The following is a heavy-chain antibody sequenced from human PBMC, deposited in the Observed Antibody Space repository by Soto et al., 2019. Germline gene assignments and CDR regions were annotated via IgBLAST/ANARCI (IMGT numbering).Heavy chain of an antibody. CDR3: ARDLTDYNYEYKFGF. J-gene: IGHJ4*02. CDR2: ISFEGSNK. V-gene: IGHV3-30*03. D-gene: IGHD4-4*01. CDR1: GFTFSDFG. Sequence: GGSLRLSCAASGFTFSDFGMHWVRQSPGKGLEWVAVISFEGSNKYFAESVKGRFTISRDDSKNTVYLQMNSLRPEDTAVYFCARDLTDYNYEYKFGFWGQGTLVTVSS.